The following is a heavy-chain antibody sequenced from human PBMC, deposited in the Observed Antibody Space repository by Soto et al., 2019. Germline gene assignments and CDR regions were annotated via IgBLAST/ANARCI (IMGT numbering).Heavy chain of an antibody. D-gene: IGHD3-10*01. CDR1: GYTLSNYA. J-gene: IGHJ4*02. Sequence: QVQLVQSGAEVKKPGASVKVSCKASGYTLSNYAMHWVRQAPGQRLGWVGWILAGKGDTKYSQKFQGRVTITRGKSARTVYMGLSSLGSEDTAGYYCARKGDRARGGGFDYWGQGTPVTVSS. V-gene: IGHV1-3*01. CDR2: ILAGKGDT. CDR3: ARKGDRARGGGFDY.